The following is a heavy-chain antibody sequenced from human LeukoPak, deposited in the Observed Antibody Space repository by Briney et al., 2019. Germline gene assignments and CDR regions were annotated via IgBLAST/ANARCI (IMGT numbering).Heavy chain of an antibody. D-gene: IGHD3-22*01. J-gene: IGHJ6*04. V-gene: IGHV4-59*11. CDR1: GVSISSHY. Sequence: SETLSLSCTVSGVSISSHYWSWLRQPPGKGLEWIGYIYYTGVTNYNPSLQTRVTISVDTSKHQFSLKLSSVTAADTAIYYCARDNYYDSSGYVGMDVWGKGTTVIVSS. CDR3: ARDNYYDSSGYVGMDV. CDR2: IYYTGVT.